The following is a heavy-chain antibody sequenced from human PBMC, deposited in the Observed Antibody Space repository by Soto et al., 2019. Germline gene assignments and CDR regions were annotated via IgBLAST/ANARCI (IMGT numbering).Heavy chain of an antibody. V-gene: IGHV3-23*01. Sequence: LRLSCATSGFPFRNYAMSWVRQTPGKGLEWVSAIDGSGDSTYYADSVKGRFTISRDNSGNTLYLQMDSLRAEDTAVYFCAKDRGWTYYFDYWGQGALVTVSS. CDR2: IDGSGDST. CDR3: AKDRGWTYYFDY. CDR1: GFPFRNYA. J-gene: IGHJ4*02. D-gene: IGHD6-19*01.